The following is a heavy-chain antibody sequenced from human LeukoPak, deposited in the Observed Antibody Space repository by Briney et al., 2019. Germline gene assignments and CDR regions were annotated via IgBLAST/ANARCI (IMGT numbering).Heavy chain of an antibody. D-gene: IGHD3-10*01. V-gene: IGHV1-8*01. CDR2: MNPNSGNT. CDR1: GYTFTSYD. Sequence: ASVTVSFKASGYTFTSYDINWVRQAPGQGLEWMGWMNPNSGNTGYAQRFQGRVTMTRNTSISTAYMELSSLRSEDTAVYYCARGLKKRGVYYYYMDVWGKGTTVTVSS. J-gene: IGHJ6*03. CDR3: ARGLKKRGVYYYYMDV.